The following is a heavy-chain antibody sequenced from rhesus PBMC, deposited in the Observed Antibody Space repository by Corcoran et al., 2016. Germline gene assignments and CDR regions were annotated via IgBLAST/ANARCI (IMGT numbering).Heavy chain of an antibody. CDR2: IYGNRAST. D-gene: IGHD4-29*01. V-gene: IGHV4S9*01. Sequence: QVQLQESGPGLVKPSETLSLTCAVSGGSISDYYYWNWIRQPPGKGREWIGNIYGNRASTYYNPSLKSRVTISKDTSKNQFFLKLSSVTAADTAVYYCARDPNGSSYLDYWGQGVLVTVSS. CDR1: GGSISDYYY. CDR3: ARDPNGSSYLDY. J-gene: IGHJ4*01.